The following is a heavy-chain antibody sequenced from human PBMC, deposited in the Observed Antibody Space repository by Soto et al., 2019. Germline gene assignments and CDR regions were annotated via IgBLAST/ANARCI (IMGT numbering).Heavy chain of an antibody. CDR1: GGSLTNYF. V-gene: IGHV4-59*01. D-gene: IGHD2-21*02. CDR2: IRYSGKT. Sequence: QVQLQESGPGLVEPSETLSLTCTVSGGSLTNYFWTLIRQSPGKGLAWIAYIRYSGKTDYNPSLKSRVTISLDTPKNQFSLKLTSITAADTAMYYCARFKHTVVTPFDLWGQGTMVIVSS. J-gene: IGHJ3*01. CDR3: ARFKHTVVTPFDL.